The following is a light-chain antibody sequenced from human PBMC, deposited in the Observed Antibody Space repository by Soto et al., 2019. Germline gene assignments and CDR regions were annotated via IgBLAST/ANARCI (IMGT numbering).Light chain of an antibody. CDR3: QQYNNLPRT. Sequence: ETVMTQSPAPLSVSPGEGATLSCRASQSVSSNLVWYQHRTGQAPRLLIYGASTRATDIPARFSGSGSGTEFTLTISSLQSEDYAVYYCQQYNNLPRTFGGGTKVEIK. V-gene: IGKV3-15*01. J-gene: IGKJ4*01. CDR2: GAS. CDR1: QSVSSN.